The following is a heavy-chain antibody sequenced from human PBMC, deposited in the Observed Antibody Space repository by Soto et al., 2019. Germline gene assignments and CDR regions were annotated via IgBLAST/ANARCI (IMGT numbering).Heavy chain of an antibody. J-gene: IGHJ6*02. CDR2: FDPEDGET. V-gene: IGHV1-24*01. CDR1: GYTLTELS. CDR3: ATDRYYYGSGSYSHYYYGMDV. D-gene: IGHD3-10*01. Sequence: QVQLVQSGAEVKKPGASVKVSCKVSGYTLTELSMHWVRQAPGKGLEWMGGFDPEDGETIYAQKFQGRVTMNEDTSTDTAYMELSSLRSEDTAVYYCATDRYYYGSGSYSHYYYGMDVWGQGTTVTVSS.